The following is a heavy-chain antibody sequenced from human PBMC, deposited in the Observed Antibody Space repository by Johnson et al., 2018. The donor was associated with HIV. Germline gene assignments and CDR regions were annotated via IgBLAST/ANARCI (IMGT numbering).Heavy chain of an antibody. CDR3: AREGNYYDSSSHAFDI. CDR2: ISYDGRNK. Sequence: VQLVESGGGVVQPGRSLRLSCAASGFTFTFYAMHWVRQAPGKGLEWVAVISYDGRNKYYADSVKGRFTISRDNSKNTLYLQMNSLRAEDTAVYYCAREGNYYDSSSHAFDIWGQGTMVTVSS. D-gene: IGHD3-22*01. J-gene: IGHJ3*02. V-gene: IGHV3-30*04. CDR1: GFTFTFYA.